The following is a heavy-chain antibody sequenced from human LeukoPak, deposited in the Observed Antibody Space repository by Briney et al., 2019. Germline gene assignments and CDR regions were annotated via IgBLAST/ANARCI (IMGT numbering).Heavy chain of an antibody. CDR1: GFTFSSYA. Sequence: GGSLRLSCAASGFTFSSYAMSWVRQAPGKGLEWVSAISGSGGSTYYADSVKGRFTISRDNSKNTLYLQMNSLRAEDTAVYYCAKSGASYYYYSSGPADDAFDIWGQGTMVTVSS. CDR2: ISGSGGST. CDR3: AKSGASYYYYSSGPADDAFDI. J-gene: IGHJ3*02. V-gene: IGHV3-23*01. D-gene: IGHD3-22*01.